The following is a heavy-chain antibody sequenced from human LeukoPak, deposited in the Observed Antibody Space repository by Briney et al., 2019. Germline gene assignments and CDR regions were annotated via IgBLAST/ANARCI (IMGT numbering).Heavy chain of an antibody. CDR2: IASGGST. CDR3: ASQRGHSYGAAER. V-gene: IGHV3-23*01. D-gene: IGHD5-18*01. Sequence: GGSLRLTCAASGFTFNSNAMSWVRQAPGKGLEWVPAIASGGSTYYAGSVKGRFTISRDNSKNTLYLEMNSLRTEDTAIYFCASQRGHSYGAAERWGQGTLVTVSS. J-gene: IGHJ4*02. CDR1: GFTFNSNA.